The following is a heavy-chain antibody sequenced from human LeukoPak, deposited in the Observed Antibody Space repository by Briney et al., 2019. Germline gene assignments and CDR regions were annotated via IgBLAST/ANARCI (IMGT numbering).Heavy chain of an antibody. CDR2: IYSGGDT. CDR1: GFTVSDNY. J-gene: IGHJ4*02. CDR3: ARGPPACSTNCYGYLDY. D-gene: IGHD2-2*01. V-gene: IGHV3-53*01. Sequence: PGGSLRLSCAASGFTVSDNYMSWVRQAPGKGLEWISPIYSGGDTYYPDSVRGRFTISRDNSKNTLYLQMNSLRAEDTAVYYCARGPPACSTNCYGYLDYWGQGTLVTVSS.